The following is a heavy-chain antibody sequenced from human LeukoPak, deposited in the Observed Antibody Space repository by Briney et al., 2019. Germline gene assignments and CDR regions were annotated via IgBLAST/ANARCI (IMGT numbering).Heavy chain of an antibody. CDR3: AKMPNSGGYPIYYYYYMDV. Sequence: ASVKVSCKASGYTFTSYGISWVRQAPGQGLEWMGWISAYNGNTNYAQKLQGRVTMTTDTSTSTAYMELRSLRSEDTAVYYCAKMPNSGGYPIYYYYYMDVWGKGTTVTVSS. CDR1: GYTFTSYG. V-gene: IGHV1-18*01. J-gene: IGHJ6*03. D-gene: IGHD1-26*01. CDR2: ISAYNGNT.